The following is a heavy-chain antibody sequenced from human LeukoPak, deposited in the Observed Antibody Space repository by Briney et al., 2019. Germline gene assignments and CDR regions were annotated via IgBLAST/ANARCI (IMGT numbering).Heavy chain of an antibody. CDR1: GGSFSGYY. CDR2: INHSGST. J-gene: IGHJ4*02. V-gene: IGHV4-34*01. Sequence: SETLSLTCAVYGGSFSGYYWSWIRQPPGKGLEWIGEINHSGSTNYNPSFKSRVTISVDTSKNQFSLKLSSVTAADTAVYYCATSPPDYWGQGTLVTVSS. CDR3: ATSPPDY.